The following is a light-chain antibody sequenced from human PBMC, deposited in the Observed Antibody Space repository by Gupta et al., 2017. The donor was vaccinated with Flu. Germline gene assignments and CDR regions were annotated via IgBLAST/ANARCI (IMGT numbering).Light chain of an antibody. CDR1: QSLLYDSNKENY. CDR2: WAS. J-gene: IGKJ4*01. Sequence: DIVMTQSPDSLAVSLGERATINCKSSQSLLYDSNKENYFAWYQKKPGQPPKLLFYWASNRQSGVPDRFSGSGSGTXFTLTIXSLQAEDVAVYYCQQYYSIPLTFGXGTKVEIK. V-gene: IGKV4-1*01. CDR3: QQYYSIPLT.